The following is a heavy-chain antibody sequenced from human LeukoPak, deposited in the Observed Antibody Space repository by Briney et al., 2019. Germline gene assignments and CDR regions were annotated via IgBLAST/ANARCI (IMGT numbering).Heavy chain of an antibody. CDR1: GFTVSSNY. CDR2: IYSGGRT. V-gene: IGHV3-66*01. Sequence: PGGSLRLSCAASGFTVSSNYMSWVRQAPGKGLEWVSVIYSGGRTYYADSVKGRFTISRDNSKNTLYLQMNSLKAEDTAVYYCARDPDGYRQGHHFDYWGQGTRVTVSS. J-gene: IGHJ4*02. CDR3: ARDPDGYRQGHHFDY. D-gene: IGHD5-18*01.